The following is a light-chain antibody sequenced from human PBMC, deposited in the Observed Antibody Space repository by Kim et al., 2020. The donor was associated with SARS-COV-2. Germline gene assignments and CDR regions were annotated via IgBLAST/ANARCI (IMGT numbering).Light chain of an antibody. J-gene: IGKJ4*01. CDR3: QQYNKWPRT. Sequence: VSPWESAALSCRASQSVSNTLAWYQQKPGQAPRLVIFRASTRATGVPARFIGSGSGTEFTLAISSLQSEDLAVYYCQQYNKWPRTFGGGTKVDIK. CDR2: RAS. V-gene: IGKV3-15*01. CDR1: QSVSNT.